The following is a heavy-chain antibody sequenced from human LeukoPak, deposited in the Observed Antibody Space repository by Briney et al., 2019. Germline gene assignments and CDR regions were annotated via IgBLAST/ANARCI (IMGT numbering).Heavy chain of an antibody. J-gene: IGHJ4*02. CDR2: IYTSGST. Sequence: SQTLSLTCTVSGGSISSGSYYWSWIRQPAGKGLEWIGRIYTSGSTNYNPSLKSRVTISVDTSKNQFSLKLSSVAAADTAVYYCARDVWFGAGRTFDYWGQGTLVTVSS. V-gene: IGHV4-61*02. D-gene: IGHD3-10*01. CDR1: GGSISSGSYY. CDR3: ARDVWFGAGRTFDY.